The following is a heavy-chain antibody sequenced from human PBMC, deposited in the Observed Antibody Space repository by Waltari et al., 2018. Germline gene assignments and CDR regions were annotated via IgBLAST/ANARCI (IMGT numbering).Heavy chain of an antibody. CDR3: ARLRESPYYYMDV. D-gene: IGHD3-16*01. Sequence: QVQLQESGPGLVKPSGTLSLTCAVSGGSISSSNWCSWVRQPPGKGLEWIGEIYTSGSTNYNPSLKSRVTMSVDTSKNQFSLKLSSVTAADTAVYYCARLRESPYYYMDVWGKGTTVTVSS. CDR1: GGSISSSNW. V-gene: IGHV4-4*02. J-gene: IGHJ6*03. CDR2: IYTSGST.